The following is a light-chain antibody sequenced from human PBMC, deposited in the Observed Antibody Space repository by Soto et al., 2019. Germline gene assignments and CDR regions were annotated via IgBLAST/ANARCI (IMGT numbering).Light chain of an antibody. V-gene: IGLV1-47*02. CDR3: VSWDDALRGHV. J-gene: IGLJ1*01. CDR2: SNH. Sequence: QSVLTQPPLASGTPGQMVTISCSGSSLNIGGNPVSWFQHLPGAPPKLLIHSNHKRPSGVPDRFSGSKSGTSASLAIRGLRSEDEADYYCVSWDDALRGHVFGTGTKLTVL. CDR1: SLNIGGNP.